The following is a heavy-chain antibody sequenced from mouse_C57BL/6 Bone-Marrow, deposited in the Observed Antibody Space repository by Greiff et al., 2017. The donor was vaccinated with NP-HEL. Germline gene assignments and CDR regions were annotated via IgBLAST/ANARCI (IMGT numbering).Heavy chain of an antibody. CDR2: INPYNGDT. Sequence: EVQLQQSGPELVKPGDSVKISCKASGYSFTGYFMNWVMQSHGKSLEWIGRINPYNGDTFYNQKFKGKATLTVDKSSSTAHMELRSLTSADSAVYYCANCYGSSSWFAYWGKGTLVTVSA. D-gene: IGHD1-1*01. V-gene: IGHV1-20*01. CDR1: GYSFTGYF. CDR3: ANCYGSSSWFAY. J-gene: IGHJ3*01.